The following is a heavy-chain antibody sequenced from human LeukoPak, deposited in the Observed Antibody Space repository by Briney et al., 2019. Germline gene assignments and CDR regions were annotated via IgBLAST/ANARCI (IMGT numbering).Heavy chain of an antibody. Sequence: GSLRLSCAASGFTFSDYYMSWIRQPPGKGLQWIGTIYYNGATQYNPSLKSRVTIPVDTYKNQFSLKLTSVTAADTAVYYCAREDRVGATTGSDHWGQGTLVTVSS. V-gene: IGHV4-59*04. CDR2: IYYNGAT. CDR1: GFTFSDYY. CDR3: AREDRVGATTGSDH. D-gene: IGHD1-26*01. J-gene: IGHJ4*02.